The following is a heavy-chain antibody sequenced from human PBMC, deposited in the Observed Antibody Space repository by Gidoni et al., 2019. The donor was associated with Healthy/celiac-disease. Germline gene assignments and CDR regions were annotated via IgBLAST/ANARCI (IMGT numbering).Heavy chain of an antibody. CDR2: INSDGSST. CDR3: ARGIAVAGMAYFDY. V-gene: IGHV3-74*01. CDR1: GFTFSSYW. Sequence: EVQLVESGGGLVQPGGSLRLSCAASGFTFSSYWMHWVRQAPGKGLVWVSRINSDGSSTGYADSVKGRFTISRDNAKNTLYLQMNSLRAEDTAVYYCARGIAVAGMAYFDYWGQGTLVTVSS. D-gene: IGHD6-19*01. J-gene: IGHJ4*02.